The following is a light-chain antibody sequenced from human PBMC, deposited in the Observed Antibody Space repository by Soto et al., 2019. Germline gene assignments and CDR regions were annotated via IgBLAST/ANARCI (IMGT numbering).Light chain of an antibody. J-gene: IGKJ1*01. V-gene: IGKV3-20*01. CDR2: GAS. CDR3: QQYGNPPQT. CDR1: QTVLSSY. Sequence: EIVLTQSPGTLSLSPGEPVTLSRRASQTVLSSYVAWYQQKPGQAPRLLIYGASSRATGIPDRFSGGGSGTDFTLTISRLEPEDFGIYYCQQYGNPPQTFGQGTKVEIK.